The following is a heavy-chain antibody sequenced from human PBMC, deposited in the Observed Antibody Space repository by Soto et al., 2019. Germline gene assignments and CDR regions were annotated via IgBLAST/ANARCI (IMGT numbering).Heavy chain of an antibody. CDR2: ISYDGSNK. CDR3: AKVIAATPPRDYYYYYGMDV. Sequence: GGSLRLSCAASGFTFSSYGMHWVRQAPGKGLEWVAVISYDGSNKYYADSVKGRFTISRDNSKNTLYLQMNSLRAEDTAVYYCAKVIAATPPRDYYYYYGMDVWGQGTKVTVSS. J-gene: IGHJ6*02. D-gene: IGHD6-13*01. V-gene: IGHV3-30*18. CDR1: GFTFSSYG.